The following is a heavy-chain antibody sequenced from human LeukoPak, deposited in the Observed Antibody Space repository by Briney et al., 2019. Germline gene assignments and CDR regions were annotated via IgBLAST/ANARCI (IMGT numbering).Heavy chain of an antibody. D-gene: IGHD5-24*01. J-gene: IGHJ4*02. Sequence: GESLKISCKGSGYSFASYWIAWVRQMPGKGLEWMGIIYPGDSDTRYSPSFQGQVTISADKSISTAYLQWSSLKASDTAIYYCARRGDGYNLNFDYWGQGTLVTVSS. CDR1: GYSFASYW. CDR3: ARRGDGYNLNFDY. V-gene: IGHV5-51*01. CDR2: IYPGDSDT.